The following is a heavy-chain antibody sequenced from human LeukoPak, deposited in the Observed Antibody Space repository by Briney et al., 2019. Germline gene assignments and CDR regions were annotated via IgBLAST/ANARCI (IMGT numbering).Heavy chain of an antibody. CDR1: GFSAFGLSSYA. D-gene: IGHD1-7*01. CDR3: ARGELQVKYYFDY. V-gene: IGHV3-64*01. Sequence: GGSLRLSCVASGFSAFGLSSYAMSWVRQAAGKGLEYVSGISSNGGSTYYANSVKGRFTISRDNSKNTLYLQMGSPRAEDMAVYYCARGELQVKYYFDYCGQGTLVTVSS. CDR2: ISSNGGST. J-gene: IGHJ4*02.